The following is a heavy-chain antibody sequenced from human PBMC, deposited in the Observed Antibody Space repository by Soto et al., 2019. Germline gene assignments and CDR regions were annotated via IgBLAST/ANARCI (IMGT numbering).Heavy chain of an antibody. D-gene: IGHD6-19*01. Sequence: QVQLVQSGAEVKKPGSSVKVSCKASGGTFSSYIINWVRQAPGQGLEWMGRIIPVLNIPNYAQKFQGRIPXTXDXXTSTVYMVLNNLKSEDTAVYYCATIAVAGIHTIDQWGQGTLVTVSS. CDR3: ATIAVAGIHTIDQ. CDR1: GGTFSSYI. J-gene: IGHJ4*02. V-gene: IGHV1-69*02. CDR2: IIPVLNIP.